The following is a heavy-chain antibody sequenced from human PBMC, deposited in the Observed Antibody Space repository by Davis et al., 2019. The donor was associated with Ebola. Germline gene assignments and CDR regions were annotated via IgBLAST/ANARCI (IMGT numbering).Heavy chain of an antibody. CDR3: AKIERGY. J-gene: IGHJ4*02. Sequence: GGSLRLSCAASGFTFNSFAMTWVRQAPGKGLEWVSTITGSGGSVYYADSVKGRFTISRDNSKNTLYLQMNSLKAEDTAVYYCAKIERGYWGQGTLVTVSS. CDR1: GFTFNSFA. CDR2: ITGSGGSV. V-gene: IGHV3-23*01.